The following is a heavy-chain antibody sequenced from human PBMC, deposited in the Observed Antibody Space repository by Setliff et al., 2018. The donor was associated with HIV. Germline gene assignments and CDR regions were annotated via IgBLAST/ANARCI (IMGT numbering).Heavy chain of an antibody. J-gene: IGHJ6*02. Sequence: PSETLSLTCGVSGYSLTSGYYWGWIRQPPGKGLEWIGSIYYSGSTNYNPSLKSRVTISVDTSKNQFSLKLSSVTAADTAVYYCARASYGDYHYYGMDVWGQGTTVTVSS. D-gene: IGHD4-17*01. CDR1: GYSLTSGYY. V-gene: IGHV4-38-2*01. CDR2: IYYSGST. CDR3: ARASYGDYHYYGMDV.